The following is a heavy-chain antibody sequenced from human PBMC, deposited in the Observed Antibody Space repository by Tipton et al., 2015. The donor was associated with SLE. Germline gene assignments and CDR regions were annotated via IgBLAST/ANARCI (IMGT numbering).Heavy chain of an antibody. CDR1: GFTFSNYG. J-gene: IGHJ4*02. Sequence: SLRLSCAASGFTFSNYGMHWVRQAPGKGLEWVAVIWFDGSNKYYADSVKGRFTISRENAKNSLYLQMNSLRAGDTAVYYCAREVQGFDYWGQGTLVTVSS. V-gene: IGHV3-33*01. D-gene: IGHD3-10*01. CDR3: AREVQGFDY. CDR2: IWFDGSNK.